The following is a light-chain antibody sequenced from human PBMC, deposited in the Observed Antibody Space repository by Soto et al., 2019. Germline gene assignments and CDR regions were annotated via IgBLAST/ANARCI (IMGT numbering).Light chain of an antibody. V-gene: IGKV3-11*01. J-gene: IGKJ4*01. CDR3: QQRSNWPLT. CDR2: DAS. Sequence: EIVLTQXXXTLSXXPGERATLSCRASQSVSSYLAWYQQKPGQAPRLLIYDASNRATGIPARFSXXXXXXXXXXXISSLEPEDFAVYYCQQRSNWPLTFGGGTKVEIK. CDR1: QSVSSY.